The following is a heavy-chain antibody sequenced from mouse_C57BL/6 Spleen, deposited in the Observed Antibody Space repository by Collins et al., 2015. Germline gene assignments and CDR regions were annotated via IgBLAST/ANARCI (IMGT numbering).Heavy chain of an antibody. Sequence: EVQLQQSGPELVKPGASVKISCKASGYTFTDYYMNWVKQSHGKSLEWIGDINPNNGGTSYNQKFKGKATLTVDKSSNTAYMELRSLTSEDSAVYYCARLTYSYALDYWGQGTSVTVSS. CDR3: ARLTYSYALDY. V-gene: IGHV1-26*01. J-gene: IGHJ4*01. CDR2: INPNNGGT. D-gene: IGHD2-10*01. CDR1: GYTFTDYY.